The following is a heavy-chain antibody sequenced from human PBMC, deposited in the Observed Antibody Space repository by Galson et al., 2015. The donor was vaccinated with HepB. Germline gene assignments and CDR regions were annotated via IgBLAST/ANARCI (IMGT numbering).Heavy chain of an antibody. V-gene: IGHV3-9*01. Sequence: SLRLSCAASGFTFDDYAMHWVRQAPGKGLEWVSGISWNSGSIGYADSVKGRFIISRDNAKNSLYLQMNSLRAEDTALYYCAKGETRIAAAGLIDYWGQGTLVTVSS. D-gene: IGHD6-13*01. CDR3: AKGETRIAAAGLIDY. J-gene: IGHJ4*02. CDR1: GFTFDDYA. CDR2: ISWNSGSI.